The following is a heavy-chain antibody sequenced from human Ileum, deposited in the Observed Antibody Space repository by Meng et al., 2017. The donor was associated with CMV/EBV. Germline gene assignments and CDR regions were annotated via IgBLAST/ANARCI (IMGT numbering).Heavy chain of an antibody. J-gene: IGHJ6*02. Sequence: GESLKISCVVSGFTFSSYWMAWVRQAPGKGLEWVSYISSSGSTIYYADSVKGRFTISRDNAKNSLYLQMNSLRAEDTAVYYCARGIYYYGMDVWGQGTTVTVSS. CDR2: ISSSGSTI. V-gene: IGHV3-48*04. CDR1: GFTFSSYW. CDR3: ARGIYYYGMDV.